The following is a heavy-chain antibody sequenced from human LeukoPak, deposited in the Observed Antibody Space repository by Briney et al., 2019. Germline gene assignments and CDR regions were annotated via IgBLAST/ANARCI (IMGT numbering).Heavy chain of an antibody. Sequence: SETLSPTCTVSGGSISSSSYYWGWIRQPPGKGLEWIGSIYYSGSTYYNPSLKSRVTISVDTSKNQFSLKLSSVTAADTAVYYCARSGVMRSSIAARLDFDYWGQGTLVTVSS. V-gene: IGHV4-39*01. CDR1: GGSISSSSYY. J-gene: IGHJ4*02. CDR3: ARSGVMRSSIAARLDFDY. CDR2: IYYSGST. D-gene: IGHD6-6*01.